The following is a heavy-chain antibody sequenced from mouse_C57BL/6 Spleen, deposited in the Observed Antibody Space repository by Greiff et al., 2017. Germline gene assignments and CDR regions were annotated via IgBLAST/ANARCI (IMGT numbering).Heavy chain of an antibody. D-gene: IGHD2-3*01. CDR1: GYTFTSYG. Sequence: DVKLQESGAELVRPGSSVKMSCKTSGYTFTSYGINWVKQRPGQGLEWIGYIYIGNGYTEYNGKFKGKATLTSDTSSSTAYMQLSSLTSEDSAIYFCARSDGTCFDYWGQGTTLTVSS. V-gene: IGHV1-58*01. CDR2: IYIGNGYT. CDR3: ARSDGTCFDY. J-gene: IGHJ2*01.